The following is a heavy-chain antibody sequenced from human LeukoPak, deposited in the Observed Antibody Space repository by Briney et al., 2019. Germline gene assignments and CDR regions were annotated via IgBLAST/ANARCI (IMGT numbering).Heavy chain of an antibody. CDR1: GFTFSSNT. D-gene: IGHD1-7*01. CDR2: IRGGGSDT. J-gene: IGHJ4*02. Sequence: GGSLRLSCAASGFTFSSNTMTWVRQVSGKGLEWVSSIRGGGSDTHYTGTVRGRFTISRDNAKNTLYLQMNSLRAEDTAVYYCAKFHMTGTTPSYFDYWGQGTLVTVSS. V-gene: IGHV3-23*01. CDR3: AKFHMTGTTPSYFDY.